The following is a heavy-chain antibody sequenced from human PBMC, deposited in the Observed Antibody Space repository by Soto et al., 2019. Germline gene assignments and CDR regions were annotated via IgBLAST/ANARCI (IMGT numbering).Heavy chain of an antibody. CDR1: GGPITSYH. CDR3: ARGGGLRNCDGTGLYTIWVDH. CDR2: TSYTGNT. D-gene: IGHD2-8*02. J-gene: IGHJ5*02. V-gene: IGHV4-59*01. Sequence: KTSETVSLTCIVAGGPITSYHWSWIRQFAWKGLEWIAYTSYTGNTEYNPSLKSRATLSGDTSKDQFSLKLSSVTAADTAIYYCARGGGLRNCDGTGLYTIWVDHWGQGTLVTVSS.